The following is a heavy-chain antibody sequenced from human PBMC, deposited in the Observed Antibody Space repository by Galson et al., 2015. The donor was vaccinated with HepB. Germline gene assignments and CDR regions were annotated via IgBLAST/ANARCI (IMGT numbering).Heavy chain of an antibody. CDR3: ARAPPSVVGYFDY. J-gene: IGHJ4*02. D-gene: IGHD2-15*01. Sequence: SCKASGGTFSTSGINWVRQVPGQGLEWMGLIIPIFNITTYAQKFQGRVTLTAGKSTSTAYMELRSLRSEDTAVYYCARAPPSVVGYFDYWGQGALVTVSS. V-gene: IGHV1-69*17. CDR1: GGTFSTSG. CDR2: IIPIFNIT.